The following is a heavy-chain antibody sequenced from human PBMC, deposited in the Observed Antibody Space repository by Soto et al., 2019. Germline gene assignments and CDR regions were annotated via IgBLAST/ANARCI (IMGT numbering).Heavy chain of an antibody. Sequence: QVQLQESGPGLVKPSQTLSLTCTVSGGSFSSGDYYWSWIRQPPGKGLEWVGYIYHSGTTYYNPSLKSRVTISMDTSKNQFSLKLSSVSAADTAVYYCARGWDIVVEPANIGLDFWGQGTLVTVSS. D-gene: IGHD2-2*01. J-gene: IGHJ4*02. CDR3: ARGWDIVVEPANIGLDF. CDR1: GGSFSSGDYY. V-gene: IGHV4-30-4*01. CDR2: IYHSGTT.